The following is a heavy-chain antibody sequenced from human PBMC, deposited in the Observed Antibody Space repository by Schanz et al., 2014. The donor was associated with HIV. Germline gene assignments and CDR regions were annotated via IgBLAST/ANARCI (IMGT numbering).Heavy chain of an antibody. J-gene: IGHJ4*02. CDR3: ARRRADQKTFDY. CDR2: IDSDGESK. D-gene: IGHD2-2*01. Sequence: VQMLQSGGGLVQPGGSQRLSCEASGFIFNGYYLTWIRQAPGKGLEWDSSIDSDGESKFYTDSVEGRFTVSRDNAKNSLFLQMNSLRVEDTALFYCARRRADQKTFDYWGQGALVTVSS. CDR1: GFIFNGYY. V-gene: IGHV3-11*04.